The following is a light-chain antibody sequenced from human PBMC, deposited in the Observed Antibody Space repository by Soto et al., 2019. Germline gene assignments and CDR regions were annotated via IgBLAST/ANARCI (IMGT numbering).Light chain of an antibody. CDR2: GAS. V-gene: IGKV3-20*01. CDR3: HQYGSSPFP. CDR1: QSVSANY. Sequence: EVVLTQSPATLSLSPGERATLSCRANQSVSANYLAWYQQKPGQAPRLLIYGASSRATGIPDRFSGSGSGTHCALTISRLEREDFAVFYCHQYGSSPFPFGPGTKVDIK. J-gene: IGKJ3*01.